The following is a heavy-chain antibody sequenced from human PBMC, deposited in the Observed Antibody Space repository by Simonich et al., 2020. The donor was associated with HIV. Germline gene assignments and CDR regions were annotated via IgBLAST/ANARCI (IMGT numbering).Heavy chain of an antibody. CDR2: INHSGST. V-gene: IGHV4-34*01. D-gene: IGHD2-2*01. CDR1: GGSFSGYY. J-gene: IGHJ4*02. CDR3: ARGFYQRLYYFDY. Sequence: QVQLQQWGAGLLKPSETLSLTCAVYGGSFSGYYWSWIRQPPGKGLEWIGEINHSGSTNYNPSLKSRVPISVATSKNQFSLKLSSVTAADTAVYYCARGFYQRLYYFDYWGQGTLVTVSS.